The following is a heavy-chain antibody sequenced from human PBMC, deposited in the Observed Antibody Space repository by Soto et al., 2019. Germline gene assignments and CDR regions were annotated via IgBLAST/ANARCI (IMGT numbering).Heavy chain of an antibody. CDR1: GFTFSDYA. J-gene: IGHJ4*02. CDR2: IFPNGVST. Sequence: GGSLRLSCSASGFTFSDYAIHWVRQAPGKGLDYVSAIFPNGVSTHYADSVKGRFTISRDNSKNTVYLQMSSLTAEDTAVYYCVKGEYYYDSSGYYPFDYWGQATLVTVSS. CDR3: VKGEYYYDSSGYYPFDY. V-gene: IGHV3-64D*06. D-gene: IGHD3-22*01.